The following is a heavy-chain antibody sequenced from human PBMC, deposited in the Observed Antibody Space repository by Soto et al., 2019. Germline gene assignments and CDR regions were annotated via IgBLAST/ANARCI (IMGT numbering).Heavy chain of an antibody. V-gene: IGHV3-21*01. CDR1: GFTFSSYS. Sequence: GGSLRLSCAASGFTFSSYSMSWVRQAPGKGLEWVSSISSSSSYIYYADSVKGRFTISRDNAKKSLYLQMNSLRAEDTAVYYWAGVRALEREGNWFEPWGQGTLVNVLL. D-gene: IGHD3-3*01. CDR2: ISSSSSYI. CDR3: AGVRALEREGNWFEP. J-gene: IGHJ5*02.